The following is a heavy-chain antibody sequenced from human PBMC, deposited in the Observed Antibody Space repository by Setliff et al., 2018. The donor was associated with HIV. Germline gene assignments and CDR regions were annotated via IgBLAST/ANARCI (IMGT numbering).Heavy chain of an antibody. Sequence: GASVKVSCKTSGYTFTASYLHWVRQAPGQGLEWMGGIIPLFGTADYAQKYRGRVTITADESTSIAYMELSSLRSEDTAVYYCTRGLWENYYDSSGYPVPDAFDIWGQGTMVTVSS. J-gene: IGHJ3*02. CDR2: IIPLFGTA. CDR3: TRGLWENYYDSSGYPVPDAFDI. V-gene: IGHV1-69*13. D-gene: IGHD3-22*01. CDR1: GYTFTASY.